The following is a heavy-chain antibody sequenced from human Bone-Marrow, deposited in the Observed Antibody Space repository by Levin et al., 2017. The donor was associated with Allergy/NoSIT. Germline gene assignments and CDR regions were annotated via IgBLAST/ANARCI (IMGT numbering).Heavy chain of an antibody. V-gene: IGHV3-21*04. CDR2: ISRDSNNV. D-gene: IGHD5-18*01. CDR1: GFTFTTHK. CDR3: ARVMDTAMVTDYGMDV. Sequence: ASVKVSCAASGFTFTTHKMNWVRQAPGKGLEWISSISRDSNNVYYADSLKGRFTVSRDNGKGLLFLQLNSLRVEDTAVYYCARVMDTAMVTDYGMDVWGQGTTVTVSS. J-gene: IGHJ6*02.